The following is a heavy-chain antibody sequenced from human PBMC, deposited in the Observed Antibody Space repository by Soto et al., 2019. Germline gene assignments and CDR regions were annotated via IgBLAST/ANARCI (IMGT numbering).Heavy chain of an antibody. Sequence: PSETLSLTCTVSGGSISSSSYYWGWIRQPPGKGLEWIGSIYYSGSTYYNPSLKSRVTISVDTSKNQFSLKLSSVTAADTAVYYCARSHDFPYDILTGGHYYMDVWGKGTTVTVSS. CDR3: ARSHDFPYDILTGGHYYMDV. CDR1: GGSISSSSYY. J-gene: IGHJ6*03. CDR2: IYYSGST. D-gene: IGHD3-9*01. V-gene: IGHV4-39*01.